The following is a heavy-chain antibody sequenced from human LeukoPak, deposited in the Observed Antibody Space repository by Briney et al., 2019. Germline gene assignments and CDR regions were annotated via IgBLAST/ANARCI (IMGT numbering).Heavy chain of an antibody. CDR3: ARDRGPFDY. J-gene: IGHJ4*02. CDR1: AFTLRTYA. Sequence: GGSLRLSCAASAFTLRTYAMHWVRQAPGKGLEWVAVISYDGSNKYYADSVKGRFTISRDNSKNTLYLQMNSLRAEDTAVYYCARDRGPFDYWGQGTLVTVSS. V-gene: IGHV3-30-3*01. CDR2: ISYDGSNK.